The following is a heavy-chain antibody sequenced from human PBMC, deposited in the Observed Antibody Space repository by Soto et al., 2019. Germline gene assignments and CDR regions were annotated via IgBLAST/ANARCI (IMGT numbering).Heavy chain of an antibody. D-gene: IGHD3-9*01. Sequence: SETLSLTCTVSGASIINHYWAWIRQSPGRGLESIGYVSNTATTNYNPSLKSRVTTSLDTSKNQFSLKLSSVTAADTAIYYCASLNFDILTGYYAFDLWGQGTMVTVSS. CDR1: GASIINHY. CDR2: VSNTATT. J-gene: IGHJ3*01. V-gene: IGHV4-59*08. CDR3: ASLNFDILTGYYAFDL.